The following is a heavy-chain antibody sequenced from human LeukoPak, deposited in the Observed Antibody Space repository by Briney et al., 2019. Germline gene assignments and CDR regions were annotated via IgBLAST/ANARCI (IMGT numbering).Heavy chain of an antibody. D-gene: IGHD6-19*01. CDR2: ISSRSFTI. V-gene: IGHV3-48*02. J-gene: IGHJ3*02. CDR3: ARSVIAVAGYDAFDI. Sequence: PGGSLRLSCAASGFTFSAYSMNWVRPAPGKGLDWVSYISSRSFTINYADSVKGRFTISRDNAKNSLYLEMNSLRDEDTAVYYCARSVIAVAGYDAFDIWGQGTVVTVSS. CDR1: GFTFSAYS.